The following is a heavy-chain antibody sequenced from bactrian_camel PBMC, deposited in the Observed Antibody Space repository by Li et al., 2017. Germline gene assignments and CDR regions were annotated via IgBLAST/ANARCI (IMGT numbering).Heavy chain of an antibody. D-gene: IGHD3*01. CDR2: IYTSDGNT. Sequence: QLVESGGGSVQAGGSLRLSCAASGYTYSRHCLGWFRRAPGKGREKVAAIYTSDGNTDYADSVKGRFTISRDDSKNTVYLQMNNLKPEDNATYYCAADGPRSTARCAGIITYTPRYVGQGTQVTVS. V-gene: IGHV3S25*01. CDR1: GYTYSRHC. J-gene: IGHJ4*01.